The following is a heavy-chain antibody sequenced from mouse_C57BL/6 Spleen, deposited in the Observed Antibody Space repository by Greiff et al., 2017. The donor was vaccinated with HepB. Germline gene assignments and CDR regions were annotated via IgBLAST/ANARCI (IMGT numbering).Heavy chain of an antibody. CDR2: INPNNGGT. CDR1: GYTFTDYN. Sequence: VQLQQSGPELVKPGASVKMSCKASGYTFTDYNMHWVKQSHGKSLEWIGYINPNNGGTSYNQKFKGKATLTVNKSSSTAYMELRSLTSEDSAVYYCARGYYGSGDAMDYWGQGTSVTVSS. D-gene: IGHD1-1*01. CDR3: ARGYYGSGDAMDY. J-gene: IGHJ4*01. V-gene: IGHV1-22*01.